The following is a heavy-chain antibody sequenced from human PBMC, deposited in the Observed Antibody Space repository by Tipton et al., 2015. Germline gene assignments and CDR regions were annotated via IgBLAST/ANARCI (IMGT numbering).Heavy chain of an antibody. CDR3: ARFRYYGSGTERDYFHGLDV. J-gene: IGHJ6*02. CDR1: GDSINRYY. D-gene: IGHD3-10*01. CDR2: IQYSGST. V-gene: IGHV4-59*01. Sequence: TLSLTCSVSGDSINRYYWSWIRQPPGKELEWIGYIQYSGSTNYNPSLKSRVSTSVDTSKSQFFLKLNSVTAADTAVYYCARFRYYGSGTERDYFHGLDVWGQGTTVTVSS.